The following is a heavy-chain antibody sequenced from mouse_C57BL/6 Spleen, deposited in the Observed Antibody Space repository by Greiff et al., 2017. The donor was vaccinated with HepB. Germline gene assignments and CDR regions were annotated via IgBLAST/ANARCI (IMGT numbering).Heavy chain of an antibody. V-gene: IGHV14-4*01. J-gene: IGHJ3*01. CDR1: GFNIKDDY. CDR3: TTDYGSSYRFAY. Sequence: EVQLQQSGAELVRPGASVKLSCTASGFNIKDDYMHWVKQRPEQGLEWIGWIDPENGDTEYASKFQGKATIPADTSSNTAYLQLSSLTSEDTAVYDCTTDYGSSYRFAYWGQGTLVTVAA. CDR2: IDPENGDT. D-gene: IGHD1-1*01.